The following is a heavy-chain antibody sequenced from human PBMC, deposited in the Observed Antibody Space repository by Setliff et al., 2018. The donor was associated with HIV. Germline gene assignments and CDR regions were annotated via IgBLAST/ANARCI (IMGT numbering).Heavy chain of an antibody. Sequence: PGGSLRLSCAASGFTFDDYAMHWVRQAPGKGLEWVSGISWNSGSIGYADSVKGRFTISRDNAKNSLYLQMNSLRAEDTAVYYCAKNLYGSGSIRGFDYWGQGTLVTVSS. CDR1: GFTFDDYA. V-gene: IGHV3-9*01. CDR2: ISWNSGSI. J-gene: IGHJ4*02. CDR3: AKNLYGSGSIRGFDY. D-gene: IGHD3-10*01.